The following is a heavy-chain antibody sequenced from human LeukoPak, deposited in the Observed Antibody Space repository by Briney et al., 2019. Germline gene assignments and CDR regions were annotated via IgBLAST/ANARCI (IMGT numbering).Heavy chain of an antibody. CDR1: GFTFNSHA. Sequence: GGSLRLSCVVSGFTFNSHAVHWVRQAPGRGLEWVSYISSSGSTIYYADSVKGRFTISRDNAKNSLYLQMNSLRAEDTAVYYCARVTAAAGGHWGQGTLVTVSS. D-gene: IGHD6-13*01. V-gene: IGHV3-48*04. CDR3: ARVTAAAGGH. CDR2: ISSSGSTI. J-gene: IGHJ4*02.